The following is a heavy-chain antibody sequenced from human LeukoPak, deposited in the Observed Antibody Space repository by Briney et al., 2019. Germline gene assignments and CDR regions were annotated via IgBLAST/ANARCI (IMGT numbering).Heavy chain of an antibody. CDR2: ISSSSSYI. D-gene: IGHD5-18*01. CDR1: GFTFSSYS. V-gene: IGHV3-21*04. Sequence: GGSLRLSCAASGFTFSSYSMNWVRQAPGKGLEWVSSISSSSSYIYYADSVKGRFTISRDNAKNSLYLQMNSLRAEDTAVYYCARVGRRYSYVIDYWGQGTLVTVSS. CDR3: ARVGRRYSYVIDY. J-gene: IGHJ4*02.